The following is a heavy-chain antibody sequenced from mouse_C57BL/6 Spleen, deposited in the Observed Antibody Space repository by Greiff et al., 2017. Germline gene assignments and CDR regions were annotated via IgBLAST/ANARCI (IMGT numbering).Heavy chain of an antibody. CDR3: ARTLFYAMDY. D-gene: IGHD6-5*01. CDR1: GYAFSSSW. Sequence: VEPGASVKISCKASGYAFSSSWMNWVKQRPGKGLEWIGRIYPGDGDTNYNGKFKGKATLTADKSSSTAYMQLSSLTSEDSAVYFCARTLFYAMDYWGQGTSVTVSS. V-gene: IGHV1-82*01. J-gene: IGHJ4*01. CDR2: IYPGDGDT.